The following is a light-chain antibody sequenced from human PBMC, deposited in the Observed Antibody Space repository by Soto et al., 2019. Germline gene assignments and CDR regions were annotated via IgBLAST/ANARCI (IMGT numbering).Light chain of an antibody. J-gene: IGLJ1*01. CDR2: AVS. CDR1: SSDVGNYDY. CDR3: TSYTPSSTYV. Sequence: QSVLTQPASVSGSPRQSITISCTGTSSDVGNYDYVSWYQRYPGKAPRLMIYAVSRRPSGVSNRFSGSKSGNTASLTISGLQAEDEADYYCTSYTPSSTYVFGTGTKVTVL. V-gene: IGLV2-14*03.